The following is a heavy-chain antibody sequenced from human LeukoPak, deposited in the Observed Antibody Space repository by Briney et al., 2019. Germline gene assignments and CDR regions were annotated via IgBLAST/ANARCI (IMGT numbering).Heavy chain of an antibody. V-gene: IGHV4-34*01. Sequence: PSETLSLTCAVYGGSFSGYYWGWVRQPPGKGLEWMGEISHSGSTNYNPSLKSRVTISVDTSKNQFSLKLSSVTAADTAVYYCARGRKYYDFWSGYYVYYYMDVWGKGTTVTVSS. D-gene: IGHD3-3*01. J-gene: IGHJ6*03. CDR1: GGSFSGYY. CDR2: ISHSGST. CDR3: ARGRKYYDFWSGYYVYYYMDV.